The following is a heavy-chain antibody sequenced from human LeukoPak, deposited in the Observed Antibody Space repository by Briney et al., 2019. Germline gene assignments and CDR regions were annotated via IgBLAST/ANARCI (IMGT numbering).Heavy chain of an antibody. D-gene: IGHD3-3*01. J-gene: IGHJ4*02. V-gene: IGHV4-30-4*07. CDR3: ARGRNDFWSGYYYFDY. Sequence: PSETLSLTCAVSGGSISSGGYSWSWIRQPPGKGLEWIGYIYYSGSTYYNPSLKSRVTISVDTSKNQFSLKLSSVTAADTAVYYCARGRNDFWSGYYYFDYWGQGTLVTVSS. CDR1: GGSISSGGYS. CDR2: IYYSGST.